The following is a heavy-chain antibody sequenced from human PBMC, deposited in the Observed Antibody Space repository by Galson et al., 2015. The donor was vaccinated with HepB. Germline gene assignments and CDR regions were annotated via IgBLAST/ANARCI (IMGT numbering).Heavy chain of an antibody. Sequence: SVKVSCKASGYSFTSFPMNWVRQAPGQGLEWMGWINTNTGNPTYAQGFTGRFVFSLDPSVSTAYLQISSLQAEDTAVYYCATPRGSSWYFNYWGQGTLVTVSS. CDR2: INTNTGNP. CDR3: ATPRGSSWYFNY. CDR1: GYSFTSFP. J-gene: IGHJ4*02. D-gene: IGHD6-13*01. V-gene: IGHV7-4-1*02.